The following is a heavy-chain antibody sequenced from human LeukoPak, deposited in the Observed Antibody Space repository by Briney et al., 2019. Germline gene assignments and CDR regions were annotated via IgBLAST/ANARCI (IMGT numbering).Heavy chain of an antibody. CDR1: GGSISSGGYS. CDR3: ARDPYSSSSIGWYFDL. Sequence: SQTLPLTCAVSGGSISSGGYSWSWIRQPPGKGLEWIGYIYHSGSTYYNPSLKSRVTISVDRSKNQFSLKLSSVTAADTAVYYCARDPYSSSSIGWYFDLWGRGTLVTVSS. J-gene: IGHJ2*01. D-gene: IGHD6-6*01. V-gene: IGHV4-30-2*01. CDR2: IYHSGST.